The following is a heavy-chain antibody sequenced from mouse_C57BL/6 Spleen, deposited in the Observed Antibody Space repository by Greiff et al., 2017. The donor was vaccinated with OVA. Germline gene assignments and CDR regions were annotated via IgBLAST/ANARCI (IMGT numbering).Heavy chain of an antibody. Sequence: VQLQQSGAELVKPGASVKISCKASGYAFSSYWMNWVKQRPGKGLEWIGQIYPGDGETNYNGKFKGKATLTADKSSSTAYMQLSSLTSEDSAVYFCARRDWDWYFDVWGTGTTVTVSS. D-gene: IGHD4-1*01. J-gene: IGHJ1*03. V-gene: IGHV1-80*01. CDR1: GYAFSSYW. CDR3: ARRDWDWYFDV. CDR2: IYPGDGET.